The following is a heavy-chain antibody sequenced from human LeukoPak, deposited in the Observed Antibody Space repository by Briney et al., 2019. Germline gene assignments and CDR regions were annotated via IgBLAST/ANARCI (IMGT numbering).Heavy chain of an antibody. Sequence: GGSLRLSCAASGFTFSSYWMHWVRQAPGKGLVWVSGINWNGGSTGYADSVKGRFTISRDNAKNSLYLQMNSLRAEDTALYYCAGVGSGYVAYYFDYWGQGTLVTVSS. CDR2: INWNGGST. V-gene: IGHV3-20*04. J-gene: IGHJ4*02. D-gene: IGHD5-12*01. CDR3: AGVGSGYVAYYFDY. CDR1: GFTFSSYW.